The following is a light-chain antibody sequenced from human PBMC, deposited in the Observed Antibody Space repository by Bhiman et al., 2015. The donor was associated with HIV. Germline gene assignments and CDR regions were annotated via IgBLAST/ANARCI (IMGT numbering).Light chain of an antibody. Sequence: QSALTQPASVSGSPGQSITISCTGTSRDIGVYNYVSWYQQRPGKAPKLMISDVSKRPSGVSNRFSGSKSGNTAFLTVSGLQPEDEADYYCSSYGGTTYWGMFGGGTKLTVL. V-gene: IGLV2-14*01. CDR1: SRDIGVYNY. CDR2: DVS. CDR3: SSYGGTTYWGM. J-gene: IGLJ3*02.